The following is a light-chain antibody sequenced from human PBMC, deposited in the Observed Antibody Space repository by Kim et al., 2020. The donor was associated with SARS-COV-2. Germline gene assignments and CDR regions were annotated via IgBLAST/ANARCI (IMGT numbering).Light chain of an antibody. CDR2: SNN. V-gene: IGLV1-44*01. J-gene: IGLJ1*01. Sequence: GQRVTISFSGSSANYGSNTVNWYQQLPGTAPKLLIYSNNQRPSGVPDRFAGSKSGTSASLAISGLQSEDEADYYCAAWDDSLNGYVFGTGTKVTVL. CDR1: SANYGSNT. CDR3: AAWDDSLNGYV.